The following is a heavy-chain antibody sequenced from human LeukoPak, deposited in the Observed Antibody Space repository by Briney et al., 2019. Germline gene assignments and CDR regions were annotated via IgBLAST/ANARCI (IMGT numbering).Heavy chain of an antibody. Sequence: ASVKVSCKASGYTFTNYYMHWVRQAPGQGLEWMGIINPSGGSTSYAQKFQGRVTMTRDTSTSTVYMELSSLRSEDTAVYYCARDPGREYDVDTAMGSPPDWYFDLWGRGTLVTVSS. CDR2: INPSGGST. CDR1: GYTFTNYY. D-gene: IGHD5-18*01. V-gene: IGHV1-46*01. J-gene: IGHJ2*01. CDR3: ARDPGREYDVDTAMGSPPDWYFDL.